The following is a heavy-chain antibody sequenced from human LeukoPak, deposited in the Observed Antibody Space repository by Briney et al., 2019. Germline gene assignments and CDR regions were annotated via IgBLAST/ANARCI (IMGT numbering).Heavy chain of an antibody. CDR3: ARDHNYAFDN. Sequence: GGSLRLSCAASGFPFSDYSMNWVRQAPGKGLEWISYFGISSGNTKYADSVKGRFTISGDNAKNSLYLQMNSLRVEDTAVYYCARDHNYAFDNWGQGTLVTVSS. CDR2: FGISSGNT. CDR1: GFPFSDYS. V-gene: IGHV3-48*04. J-gene: IGHJ4*02. D-gene: IGHD1-1*01.